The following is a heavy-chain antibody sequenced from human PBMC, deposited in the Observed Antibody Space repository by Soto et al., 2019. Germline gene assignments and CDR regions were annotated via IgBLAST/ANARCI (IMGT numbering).Heavy chain of an antibody. CDR1: GFTFDDYA. J-gene: IGHJ3*02. V-gene: IGHV3-9*01. Sequence: EVQLVESGGGLVQPGRSLRLSCAASGFTFDDYAMHWVRQAPGKGLEWVSGISWNSGSIGYADSVKGRFTISRDNAKKSLYLQMNSLRAEDTALYYCVARGAHYYGSGSYDAFDIWGQGTMVTVSS. CDR2: ISWNSGSI. CDR3: VARGAHYYGSGSYDAFDI. D-gene: IGHD3-10*01.